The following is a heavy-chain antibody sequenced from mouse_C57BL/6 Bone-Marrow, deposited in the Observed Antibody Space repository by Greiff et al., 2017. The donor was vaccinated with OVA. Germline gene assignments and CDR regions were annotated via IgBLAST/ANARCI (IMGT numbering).Heavy chain of an antibody. Sequence: VQLQQSGPGLVKPSQSLSLTCSVTGYSITSGYYWNWIRQFPGNKLEWMGYISYDGSNNYNPSLKNRISITRDTSKNQFFLKLNSVTTEDTATYYCARGGYDYDIAMDYWGQGTSVTVSS. CDR1: GYSITSGYY. CDR2: ISYDGSN. J-gene: IGHJ4*01. V-gene: IGHV3-6*01. CDR3: ARGGYDYDIAMDY. D-gene: IGHD2-4*01.